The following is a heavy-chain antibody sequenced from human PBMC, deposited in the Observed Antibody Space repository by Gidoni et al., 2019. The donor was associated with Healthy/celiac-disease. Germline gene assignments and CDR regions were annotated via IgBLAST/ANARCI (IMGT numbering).Heavy chain of an antibody. D-gene: IGHD2-15*01. CDR2: IYYSGST. V-gene: IGHV4-59*01. Sequence: GGSISSYYWSWIRQPPGKGLEWIGYIYYSGSTNYNPSLKSRVTISVDTSKNQFSLKLSSVTAADTAVYYCAITPRYCSGGSCYSGGDWYFDLWGRGTLVTVSS. CDR3: AITPRYCSGGSCYSGGDWYFDL. CDR1: GGSISSYY. J-gene: IGHJ2*01.